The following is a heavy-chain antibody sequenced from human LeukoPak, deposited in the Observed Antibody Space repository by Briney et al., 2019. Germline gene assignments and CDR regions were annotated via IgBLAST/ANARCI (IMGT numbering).Heavy chain of an antibody. CDR1: GYTFTSYD. Sequence: ASVKVSCKASGYTFTSYDINWVRQATGQGLEWMGWMNPNSGNTGYAQKFQGRVTMTRNTSISTAYVELSSLRSEDTAVYYCARGPIAAAGYYLDYWGQGTLVTVSS. D-gene: IGHD6-13*01. J-gene: IGHJ4*02. CDR2: MNPNSGNT. CDR3: ARGPIAAAGYYLDY. V-gene: IGHV1-8*01.